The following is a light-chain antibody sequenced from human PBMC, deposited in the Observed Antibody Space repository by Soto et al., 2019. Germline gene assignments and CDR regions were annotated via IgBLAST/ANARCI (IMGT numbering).Light chain of an antibody. CDR2: GAC. V-gene: IGKV1-39*01. Sequence: DIQMTQSPSALSASVGDRVTISCRASQSISKYLNWYQQKPGTAPRLLIYGACSVKTGIPPRFSGSGSGRDFPINISSLRPEDSAIYFCQQISDSPPWTFGQGTKVEIK. CDR3: QQISDSPPWT. J-gene: IGKJ1*01. CDR1: QSISKY.